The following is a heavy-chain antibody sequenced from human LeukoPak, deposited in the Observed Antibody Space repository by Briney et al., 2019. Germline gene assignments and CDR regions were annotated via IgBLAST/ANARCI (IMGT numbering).Heavy chain of an antibody. J-gene: IGHJ3*02. D-gene: IGHD3-22*01. CDR3: ARDSYYYDTSDYYNAFDI. V-gene: IGHV3-43*02. CDR1: GFTFGGYA. Sequence: GGSLRLSCAASGFTFGGYAMHWVRQAPGKGLEWVSLISGDGGSTYYADSVKGRFTISRDNSKNTLYLQMNSLRAEDTAVYYCARDSYYYDTSDYYNAFDIWGQGTMVTVSS. CDR2: ISGDGGST.